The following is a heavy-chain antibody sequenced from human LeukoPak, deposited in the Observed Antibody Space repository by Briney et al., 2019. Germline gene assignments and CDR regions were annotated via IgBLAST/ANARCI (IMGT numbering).Heavy chain of an antibody. V-gene: IGHV3-9*03. Sequence: PGRSLRLSCAASGFTFDDYAMHWVRQAPGKGLEWVSGISWNSGSIGYADSVKGRFTISRDNAKNSLYPQMNSLRAEDMALYYCAKDSGSSGYYGSRGAFHIWGQGTMVTVSS. D-gene: IGHD3-22*01. CDR2: ISWNSGSI. CDR1: GFTFDDYA. J-gene: IGHJ3*02. CDR3: AKDSGSSGYYGSRGAFHI.